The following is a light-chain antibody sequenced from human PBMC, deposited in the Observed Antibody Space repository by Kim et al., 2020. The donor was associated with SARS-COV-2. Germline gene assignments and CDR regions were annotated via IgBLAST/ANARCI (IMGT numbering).Light chain of an antibody. CDR2: QDS. CDR1: KLGDKY. J-gene: IGLJ1*01. V-gene: IGLV3-1*01. CDR3: QAWDSSTQV. Sequence: ELTQPPSVSVSPGQTASITCSGDKLGDKYACWYQQKPGQSPVLVIYQDSKRPSGIPERFSGSNSGNTATLTISGTQAMDEADYYCQAWDSSTQVFGTGTKVTVL.